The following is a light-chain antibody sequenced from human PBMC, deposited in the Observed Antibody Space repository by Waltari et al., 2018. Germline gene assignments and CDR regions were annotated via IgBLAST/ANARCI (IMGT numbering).Light chain of an antibody. CDR1: SSDVGRCTR. CDR3: SSYAGSSKGV. J-gene: IGLJ2*01. Sequence: QSSLTQPASVSRSPGQSITISCTGTSSDVGRCTRVSWYQQHPGKAPKLMIYAVSKRPSGVSDRFSGSKSGDMASLTISGLQPEDEAEYFCSSYAGSSKGVFGGGTKVTVL. CDR2: AVS. V-gene: IGLV2-23*02.